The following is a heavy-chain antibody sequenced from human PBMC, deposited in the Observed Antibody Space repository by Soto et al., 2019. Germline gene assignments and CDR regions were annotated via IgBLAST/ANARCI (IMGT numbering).Heavy chain of an antibody. J-gene: IGHJ4*02. CDR2: IYDGGRT. CDR1: GGSISTVDYW. Sequence: QVQLQESGPGLVKPSQTLSLTCTVSGGSISTVDYWWSWIRQSPDMGLEWIGHIYDGGRTYNNPSLESRVTLSADTSKRQLSLTLSSVSAADTAVEDCARGPSGDKVDSWGQGTLVTVSS. V-gene: IGHV4-30-4*01. D-gene: IGHD7-27*01. CDR3: ARGPSGDKVDS.